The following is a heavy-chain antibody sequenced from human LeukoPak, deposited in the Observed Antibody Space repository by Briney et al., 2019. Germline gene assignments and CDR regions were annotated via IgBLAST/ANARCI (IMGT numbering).Heavy chain of an antibody. J-gene: IGHJ4*02. CDR1: GGSISSSSYY. V-gene: IGHV4-39*01. CDR3: ARGYDILTGYYRYYFDY. Sequence: PSETLSLTCTVSGGSISSSSYYWGWIRQPPGKGLKWIGSIYYSGSTYYNPSLKSRVTISVDTSKNQFSLKLSSVTAADTAVYYCARGYDILTGYYRYYFDYWGQGSLVTVSS. CDR2: IYYSGST. D-gene: IGHD3-9*01.